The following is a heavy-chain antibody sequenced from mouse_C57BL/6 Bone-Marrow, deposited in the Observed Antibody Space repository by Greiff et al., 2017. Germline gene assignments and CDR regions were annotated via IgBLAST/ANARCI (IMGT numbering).Heavy chain of an antibody. V-gene: IGHV1-80*01. CDR1: GYAFSSYW. CDR3: ARIPYYYYGSSYAYFDV. CDR2: IYPGDGDT. Sequence: VQLQQSGAELVKPGASVTISCKASGYAFSSYWMNWVKPRPGKGLEWIGQIYPGDGDTNYNGKFKGKATLTADKSSSTAYMQLSSLTSEDSAVYFSARIPYYYYGSSYAYFDVWGTGTTVTVSS. D-gene: IGHD1-1*01. J-gene: IGHJ1*03.